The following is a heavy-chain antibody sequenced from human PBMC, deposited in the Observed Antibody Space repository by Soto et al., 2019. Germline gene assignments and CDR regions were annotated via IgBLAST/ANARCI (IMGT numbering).Heavy chain of an antibody. J-gene: IGHJ5*02. CDR2: IIPIFGTA. V-gene: IGHV1-69*13. CDR1: GGTFSSYA. D-gene: IGHD3-3*01. CDR3: ARMVFGVVISHGDGWFDP. Sequence: GASVKVSCKASGGTFSSYAISWVRQAPGQGLEWMGGIIPIFGTANYAQKFQGRVTITADESTSTAYMELSSLRSEDTAVYYCARMVFGVVISHGDGWFDPWGQGTLVTVSS.